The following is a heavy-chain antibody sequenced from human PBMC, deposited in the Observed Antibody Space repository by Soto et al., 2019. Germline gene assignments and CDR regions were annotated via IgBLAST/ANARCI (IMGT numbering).Heavy chain of an antibody. CDR3: AKDSPSYTTSPFYFDY. J-gene: IGHJ4*02. D-gene: IGHD2-2*02. Sequence: GGSLRLSCAAFGFDFNKYAMTWVRQAPGKGLQWVSSITSNGDSTYYADSVKGRFTTSRDNSKNTLYLQMNSLRADDTAVFYCAKDSPSYTTSPFYFDYWGQGTLVTVSS. CDR2: ITSNGDST. CDR1: GFDFNKYA. V-gene: IGHV3-23*01.